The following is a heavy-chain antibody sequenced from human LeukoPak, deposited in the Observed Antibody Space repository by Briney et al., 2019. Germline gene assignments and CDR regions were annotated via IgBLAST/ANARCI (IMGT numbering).Heavy chain of an antibody. V-gene: IGHV3-21*01. J-gene: IGHJ4*02. CDR2: ISSSTSYI. CDR3: ARHQQLVPKDFDY. CDR1: GFTFSSYA. D-gene: IGHD6-13*01. Sequence: GGSLRLSCAASGFTFSSYAMSWVRQAPGKGLEWVSSISSSTSYIYYADSVKGRFTISRDNAKNSLYLQMNSLRAEDTAVYYCARHQQLVPKDFDYWGQGILVTVSS.